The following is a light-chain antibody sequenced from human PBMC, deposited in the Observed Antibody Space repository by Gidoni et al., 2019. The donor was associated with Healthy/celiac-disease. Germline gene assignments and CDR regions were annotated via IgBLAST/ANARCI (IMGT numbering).Light chain of an antibody. J-gene: IGKJ2*01. Sequence: EIVLTQSPGTLSLSPGERATLSCRASQRVSSSYLAWYQQKPGQAPRLLIYGASSRATGIPDRVSGSGAGTDFTLTISRLEPEDFAVYYCQQYGSSPPRYTFGQGTKLEIK. CDR3: QQYGSSPPRYT. CDR1: QRVSSSY. V-gene: IGKV3-20*01. CDR2: GAS.